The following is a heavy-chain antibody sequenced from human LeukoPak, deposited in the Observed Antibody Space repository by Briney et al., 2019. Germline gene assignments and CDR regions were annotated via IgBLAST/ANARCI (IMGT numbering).Heavy chain of an antibody. Sequence: SETLSLTCTVSGGSISSYYWSWIRQPPGKGLEWIGYIYYSGSTNYNPSLKSRVTISVDTSKNQFSLKLSSVTAADTAVYYCASLRERSYYARGFDYWGQGTLVTVSS. CDR3: ASLRERSYYARGFDY. CDR1: GGSISSYY. V-gene: IGHV4-59*08. D-gene: IGHD1-26*01. CDR2: IYYSGST. J-gene: IGHJ4*02.